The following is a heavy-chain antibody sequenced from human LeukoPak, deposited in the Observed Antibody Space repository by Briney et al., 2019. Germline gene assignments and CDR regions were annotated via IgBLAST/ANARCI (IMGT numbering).Heavy chain of an antibody. CDR3: ATKQWLVRGWFDP. J-gene: IGHJ5*02. CDR1: VFTLSNYT. D-gene: IGHD6-19*01. CDR2: ISVSGGNT. Sequence: PGGSLRLSCAASVFTLSNYTMRWVRQARWKGLEWVLSISVSGGNTYYADSVKGRFTISRDNSKNTLYLQLNSLTAEDTAVYYCATKQWLVRGWFDPWGQGTLVTVSS. V-gene: IGHV3-23*01.